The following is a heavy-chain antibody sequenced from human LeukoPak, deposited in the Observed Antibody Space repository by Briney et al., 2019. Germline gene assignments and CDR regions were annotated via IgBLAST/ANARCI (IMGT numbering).Heavy chain of an antibody. CDR3: ARGPDVDGYIHAPFDY. V-gene: IGHV3-53*01. Sequence: GGSLRLSCAASGFTISRHYMSWVRQAPGKGLEWVALSYSGGSTYYADSVEGRFTISRDNSKGMLFLQMNSLRADDTAVYYCARGPDVDGYIHAPFDYWGQGALVTVSS. J-gene: IGHJ4*02. D-gene: IGHD5-24*01. CDR1: GFTISRHY. CDR2: SYSGGST.